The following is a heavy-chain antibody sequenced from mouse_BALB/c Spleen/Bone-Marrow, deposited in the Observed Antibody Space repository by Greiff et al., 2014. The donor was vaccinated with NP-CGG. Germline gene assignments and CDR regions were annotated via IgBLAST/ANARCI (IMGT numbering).Heavy chain of an antibody. D-gene: IGHD1-1*01. CDR3: ATYSYGSSYGFAY. J-gene: IGHJ3*01. CDR1: GFNIKDTY. CDR2: IDPANGNT. V-gene: IGHV14-3*02. Sequence: EVQLQQSGAELVKPGASVKLSCTASGFNIKDTYMHWVKQRPEQGLEWIGRIDPANGNTKYDPKFQGKATITADTSSNTAYLQLSSLTSEDTAVYYCATYSYGSSYGFAYWGQGTLVTVSA.